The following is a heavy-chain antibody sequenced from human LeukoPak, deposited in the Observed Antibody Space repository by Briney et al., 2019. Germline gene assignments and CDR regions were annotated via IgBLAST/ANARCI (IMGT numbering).Heavy chain of an antibody. CDR1: GFTFSSYW. D-gene: IGHD4-23*01. J-gene: IGHJ4*02. CDR2: IASDGSST. V-gene: IGHV3-74*01. CDR3: ARGRPHGNDY. Sequence: EGSLRLSCAASGFTFSSYWMNWVRQAPGKGLVWVLRIASDGSSTTYADSVKGRFSISRDNAKNTLYLQMNSLRVEDTAVYYCARGRPHGNDYWGQGTLVTVSS.